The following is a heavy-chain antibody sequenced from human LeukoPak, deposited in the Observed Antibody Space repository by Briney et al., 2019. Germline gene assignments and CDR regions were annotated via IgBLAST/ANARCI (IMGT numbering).Heavy chain of an antibody. J-gene: IGHJ6*03. Sequence: PSETLSLTCTVSGGSISSSSYYWGWIRQPPGKGLEWIGSIYYSGSTYYNPSLKSRVTISVDTSKNQFSLKLSSVTAADTAIYYCGRGEYYYYYYYMDVWGKGTRSPSP. CDR2: IYYSGST. CDR1: GGSISSSSYY. V-gene: IGHV4-39*01. D-gene: IGHD2/OR15-2a*01. CDR3: GRGEYYYYYYYMDV.